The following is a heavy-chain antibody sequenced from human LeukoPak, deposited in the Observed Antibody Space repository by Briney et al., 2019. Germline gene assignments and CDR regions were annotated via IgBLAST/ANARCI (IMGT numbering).Heavy chain of an antibody. CDR2: INWNGGST. CDR3: ARIQYSSSWYGSPFDY. CDR1: GFTFDDYG. Sequence: PGGSLRLSCAASGFTFDDYGMSWVRQAPGKGLEWVSGINWNGGSTGYADSVKGRFTISRDNAKNSLYLQMNSLRAEDTALYYCARIQYSSSWYGSPFDYWGQGTLVTVSS. D-gene: IGHD6-13*01. V-gene: IGHV3-20*04. J-gene: IGHJ4*02.